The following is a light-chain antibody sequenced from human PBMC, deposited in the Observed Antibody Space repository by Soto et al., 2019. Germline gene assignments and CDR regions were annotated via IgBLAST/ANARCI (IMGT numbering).Light chain of an antibody. CDR2: GAS. J-gene: IGKJ1*01. CDR3: QQRSNWPSIT. Sequence: EIVMTQSPATLSLSPGERATLSCRASQSVSSYLAWYQQKPGQAPRLLIYGASNRATGIPARFSGSGSGTDFTLTISSLEPEDSAVYYCQQRSNWPSITFGQGTKVDIK. V-gene: IGKV3-11*01. CDR1: QSVSSY.